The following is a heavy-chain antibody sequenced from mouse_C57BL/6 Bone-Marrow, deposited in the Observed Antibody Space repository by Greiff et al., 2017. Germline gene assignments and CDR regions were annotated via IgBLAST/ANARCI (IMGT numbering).Heavy chain of an antibody. J-gene: IGHJ1*03. V-gene: IGHV7-3*01. CDR2: IRNKANGYTT. Sequence: EVKLMESGGGLVQPGGSLSLSCAASGFTFTDYYMSWVRQPPGKVLEWLGFIRNKANGYTTEYSASVKGRFTISRDNSQSILYLQMNALRAEDSATYYCARSYYGSSYWYFDVWGTGTTVTVSS. CDR3: ARSYYGSSYWYFDV. CDR1: GFTFTDYY. D-gene: IGHD1-1*01.